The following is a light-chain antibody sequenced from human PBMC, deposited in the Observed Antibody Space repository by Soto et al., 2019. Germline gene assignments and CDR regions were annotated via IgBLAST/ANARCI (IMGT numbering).Light chain of an antibody. CDR2: ATS. V-gene: IGKV1D-12*01. J-gene: IGKJ4*01. Sequence: DIQMTQSPSSVSASVGDTVTITCRAGQGIYSRLAWYQQKPGKAPELLIYATSTLQNGVPSRFSGSGFGTDFTLSISSLQPEDSASYFCQQTDDFPLTFGGGTKVDIK. CDR1: QGIYSR. CDR3: QQTDDFPLT.